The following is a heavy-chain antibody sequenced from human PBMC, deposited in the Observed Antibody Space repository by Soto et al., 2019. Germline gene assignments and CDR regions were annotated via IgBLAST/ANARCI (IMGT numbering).Heavy chain of an antibody. V-gene: IGHV1-3*01. Sequence: ASVKVSCKASGYTFTYYAIHWVRQAPGQRLEWMGWINAGNGDTKYSQKFQGRVTITRDTSANTAYMELSSLMSDDTAVYYCAREYCSSVSCYGVDYWGQGTPVTVSS. D-gene: IGHD2-2*01. CDR1: GYTFTYYA. J-gene: IGHJ4*02. CDR2: INAGNGDT. CDR3: AREYCSSVSCYGVDY.